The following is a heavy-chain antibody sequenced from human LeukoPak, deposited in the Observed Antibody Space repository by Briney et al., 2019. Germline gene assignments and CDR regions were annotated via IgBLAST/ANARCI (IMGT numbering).Heavy chain of an antibody. CDR1: GGSIGIYY. Sequence: SETLSLTCTVSGGSIGIYYWNWIRQPAGKGLEWLGRIFTSGIANYNPSLKSRVTMSVDTSKNQFSPNLSSVTAADTAVYYCAREISGTYYNPLGYMDVWGKGTTVTVSS. CDR2: IFTSGIA. CDR3: AREISGTYYNPLGYMDV. D-gene: IGHD3-10*01. V-gene: IGHV4-4*07. J-gene: IGHJ6*03.